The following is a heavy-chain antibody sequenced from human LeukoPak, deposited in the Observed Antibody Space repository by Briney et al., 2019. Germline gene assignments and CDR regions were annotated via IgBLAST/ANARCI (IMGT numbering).Heavy chain of an antibody. Sequence: LTGRSLRLSCAASGFTFSSYAMHWVRQAPGKGLEWVAVISYDGSNKYYADSVKGRFTTSRDNSKNTLYLQMNSLRAEDTAVYYCARDGVSIVGATHTFDYWGQGTLVTVSS. CDR2: ISYDGSNK. CDR1: GFTFSSYA. CDR3: ARDGVSIVGATHTFDY. V-gene: IGHV3-30*01. J-gene: IGHJ4*02. D-gene: IGHD1-26*01.